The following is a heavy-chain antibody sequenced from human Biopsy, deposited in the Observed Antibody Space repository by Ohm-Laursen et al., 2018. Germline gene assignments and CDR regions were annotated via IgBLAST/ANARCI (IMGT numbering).Heavy chain of an antibody. J-gene: IGHJ4*02. Sequence: SLRLSCAASRFTFSSFWMSWVRQAPGKGLEWVANIKQDGSEKNYVDSVKGRFTISRDNAKNSLLLQMNRLRVEDTAVYYCARAYSRGDYWGQGTLVTVSS. V-gene: IGHV3-7*01. D-gene: IGHD2-15*01. CDR1: RFTFSSFW. CDR3: ARAYSRGDY. CDR2: IKQDGSEK.